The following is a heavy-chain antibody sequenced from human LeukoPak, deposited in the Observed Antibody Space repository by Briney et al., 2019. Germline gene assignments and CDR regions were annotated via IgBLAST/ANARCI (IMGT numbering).Heavy chain of an antibody. D-gene: IGHD3-22*01. CDR1: GGSISSGGYY. J-gene: IGHJ4*02. V-gene: IGHV4-31*03. CDR3: ARATYYYDSSGYYYWGVYFDY. Sequence: PSETLSLTCTVSGGSISSGGYYWRWIRQHPGTGLEWIGYIYYSGSTYYNPSLKSRVTISVDTSKNQFSLKLSSVTAADTAVYYCARATYYYDSSGYYYWGVYFDYWGQGTLVTVSS. CDR2: IYYSGST.